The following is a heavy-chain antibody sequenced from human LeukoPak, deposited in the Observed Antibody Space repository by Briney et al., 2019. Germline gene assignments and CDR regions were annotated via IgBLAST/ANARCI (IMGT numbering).Heavy chain of an antibody. D-gene: IGHD3-16*01. Sequence: SETLSLTCTVSGASISSHYWSWLRQPPGKGQEWIGYVIDSVRTKDNPSLQSRLTLSADTSKNEFSLRLSSVTAADTAVYYCATIKHGQIFGYFDFWGQGIKVTVSS. J-gene: IGHJ4*02. CDR1: GASISSHY. V-gene: IGHV4-59*11. CDR2: VIDSVRT. CDR3: ATIKHGQIFGYFDF.